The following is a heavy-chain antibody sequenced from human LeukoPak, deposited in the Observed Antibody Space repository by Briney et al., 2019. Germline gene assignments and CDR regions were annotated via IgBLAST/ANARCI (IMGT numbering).Heavy chain of an antibody. CDR2: ISSSSTI. CDR1: GFTFSSYS. Sequence: GGSLRLSCAASGFTFSSYSMNWVRQAPGKGLEWVSYISSSSTIYYADSVKGRFTISRDNAKNSLYLQMNSLRAEDTAVYYCAREMDFSHGSAKAFDIWGQGTMVTVSS. J-gene: IGHJ3*02. CDR3: AREMDFSHGSAKAFDI. D-gene: IGHD5-18*01. V-gene: IGHV3-48*01.